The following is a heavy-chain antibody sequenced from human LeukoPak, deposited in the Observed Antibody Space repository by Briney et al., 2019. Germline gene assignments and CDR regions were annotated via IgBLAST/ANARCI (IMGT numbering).Heavy chain of an antibody. V-gene: IGHV3-30*02. D-gene: IGHD3-10*01. CDR3: AKVGLWFGELGGTFDY. Sequence: GGSLRLSCAASGFTFSNYGMHWVRQAPGKGLEWVAFIRYDGSHENYADSVKGRLTISRDNPKNTLYLQMNSLRFEDTAVYYCAKVGLWFGELGGTFDYWGQGTPVTVSS. J-gene: IGHJ4*02. CDR2: IRYDGSHE. CDR1: GFTFSNYG.